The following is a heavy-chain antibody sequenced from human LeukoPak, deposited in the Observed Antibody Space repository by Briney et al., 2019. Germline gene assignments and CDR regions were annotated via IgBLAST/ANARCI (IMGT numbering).Heavy chain of an antibody. Sequence: PSETLSLTCTVSGGSISGPYWSWVRQPPGKGLELIGDVYYSGSTHQNPSLKSRVTISVDTSKNQFSLKLRSVTAADTAVYYCARVMGDLASLYHMDVWGRGTTVTVSS. CDR2: VYYSGST. CDR1: GGSISGPY. D-gene: IGHD3-16*01. CDR3: ARVMGDLASLYHMDV. V-gene: IGHV4-59*11. J-gene: IGHJ6*03.